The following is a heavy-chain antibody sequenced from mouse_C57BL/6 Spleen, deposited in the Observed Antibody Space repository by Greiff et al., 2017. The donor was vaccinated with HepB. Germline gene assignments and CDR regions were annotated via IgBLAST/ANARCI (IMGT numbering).Heavy chain of an antibody. CDR1: GYTFTDYY. V-gene: IGHV1-19*01. Sequence: VQLQQSGPVLVKPGASVKMSCKASGYTFTDYYMNWVKQSHGKSLEWIGVINPYNGGTSYNQKFKGKATLTVDKSSSTAYMELNSLTSEDSAVYYCARSGGYEPYAMDYWGQGTSVTVSS. J-gene: IGHJ4*01. CDR2: INPYNGGT. D-gene: IGHD2-3*01. CDR3: ARSGGYEPYAMDY.